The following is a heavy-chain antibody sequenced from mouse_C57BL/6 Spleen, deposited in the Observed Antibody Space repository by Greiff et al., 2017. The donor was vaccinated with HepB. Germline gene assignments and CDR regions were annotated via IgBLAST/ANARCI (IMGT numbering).Heavy chain of an antibody. D-gene: IGHD1-1*01. CDR2: IYPGDGDT. J-gene: IGHJ2*01. CDR3: ARRDYYGSSFFDY. Sequence: VQLQQSGAELVKPGASVKISCKASGYAFSSYWMNWVKQRPGKGLEWIGQIYPGDGDTNYNGKFKGKATLTADKSSSTAYMQLISLTSEDAAVYFCARRDYYGSSFFDYWGQGTTLTVSS. CDR1: GYAFSSYW. V-gene: IGHV1-80*01.